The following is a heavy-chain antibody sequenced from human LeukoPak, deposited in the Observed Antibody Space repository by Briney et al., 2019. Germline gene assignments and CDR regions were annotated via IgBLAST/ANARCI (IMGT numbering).Heavy chain of an antibody. J-gene: IGHJ4*02. CDR3: ARRAGAYSHPYDY. Sequence: GGSLRLSCAASGFTFSSYNMNWVRQAPGKGLEWVSSITSSSTYIYYADSVKGRFTISRDNARNSLSLQMNSLRAEDTAVYYCARRAGAYSHPYDYWGQGTLVTVSS. V-gene: IGHV3-21*01. CDR2: ITSSSTYI. CDR1: GFTFSSYN. D-gene: IGHD4/OR15-4a*01.